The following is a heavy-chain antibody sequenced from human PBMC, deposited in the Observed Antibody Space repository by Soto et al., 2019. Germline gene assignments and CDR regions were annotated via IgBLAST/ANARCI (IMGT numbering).Heavy chain of an antibody. CDR3: AKGALKYYYDSSGYYNY. CDR2: ISGDGSST. CDR1: EFTFRSYW. J-gene: IGHJ4*02. Sequence: EVQLVDSGGGLVQPGGSLRLSCAASEFTFRSYWMHWVRQSPGKGLVWVSRISGDGSSTTYADSVRGRFTISRDNAKNTVYLQMDSLRAEDTAVYYCAKGALKYYYDSSGYYNYWGQGTLVTVSS. D-gene: IGHD3-22*01. V-gene: IGHV3-74*01.